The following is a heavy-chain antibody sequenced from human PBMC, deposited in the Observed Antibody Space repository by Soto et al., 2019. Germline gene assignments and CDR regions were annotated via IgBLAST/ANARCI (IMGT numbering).Heavy chain of an antibody. J-gene: IGHJ4*02. CDR3: ARRSPTGIAVAGTYDY. CDR1: GGSISSSSYY. D-gene: IGHD6-19*01. Sequence: PSETLSLTXTVSGGSISSSSYYWGWIRQPPGKGLEWIGSIYYSGSTYYNPSLKSRVTISVDTSKNQFSLKLSSVTAADTAVYYCARRSPTGIAVAGTYDYWGQGALVTVSS. CDR2: IYYSGST. V-gene: IGHV4-39*01.